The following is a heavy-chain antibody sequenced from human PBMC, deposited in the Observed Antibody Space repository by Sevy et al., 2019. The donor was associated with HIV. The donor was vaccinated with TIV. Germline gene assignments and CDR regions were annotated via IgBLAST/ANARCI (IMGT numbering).Heavy chain of an antibody. D-gene: IGHD3-3*01. Sequence: GGSLRLSCAASGFSFRRYWMSWFRQAPGKGLEWVANIKQDGSEKYYVDSVKGRFTISRDNAKNSLYLQMNSLRAEDTSVYYCARHRDDSSGHGMDVWGQRTTVTVSS. V-gene: IGHV3-7*01. CDR2: IKQDGSEK. CDR3: ARHRDDSSGHGMDV. CDR1: GFSFRRYW. J-gene: IGHJ6*02.